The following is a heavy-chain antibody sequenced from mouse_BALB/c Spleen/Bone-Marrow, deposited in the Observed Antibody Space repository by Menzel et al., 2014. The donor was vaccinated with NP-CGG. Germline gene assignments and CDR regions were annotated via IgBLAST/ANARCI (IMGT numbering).Heavy chain of an antibody. CDR1: GFDFSRYW. D-gene: IGHD1-2*01. V-gene: IGHV4-1*02. J-gene: IGHJ2*01. Sequence: DVKLQESGGGLVQPGGSLKLSCAASGFDFSRYWMSWVRQAPGKGLEWIGEINPDSSTINYTPSLKDKFIISRDNAKNTLYLQMRKVRSEDTALHYCARQGYYGYSDYWGQGTTLTVSS. CDR2: INPDSSTI. CDR3: ARQGYYGYSDY.